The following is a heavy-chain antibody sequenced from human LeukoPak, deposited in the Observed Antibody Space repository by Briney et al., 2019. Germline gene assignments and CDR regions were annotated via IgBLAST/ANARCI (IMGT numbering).Heavy chain of an antibody. CDR2: ISYDGSNK. Sequence: GGSLRLSCAASGFTFSSYGTHWVRQAPGKGLEWVAVISYDGSNKYYADSVKGRFTISRDNSKNTLCLQMNSLRAEDTAVYYCAKCSSSIAARGAYYYYGMDVWGQGTTVTVSS. J-gene: IGHJ6*02. CDR1: GFTFSSYG. D-gene: IGHD6-6*01. V-gene: IGHV3-30*18. CDR3: AKCSSSIAARGAYYYYGMDV.